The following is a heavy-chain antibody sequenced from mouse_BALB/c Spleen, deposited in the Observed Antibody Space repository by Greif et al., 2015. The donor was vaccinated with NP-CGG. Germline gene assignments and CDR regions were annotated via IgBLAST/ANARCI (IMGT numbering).Heavy chain of an antibody. CDR1: GYTFTDYY. J-gene: IGHJ4*01. D-gene: IGHD4-1*01. Sequence: VQLQQSGPELVKPGASVKISCKASGYTFTDYYIYWVKQKPGQGLEWIGWIYPGSGNTKYNEKFKGKATLTVDTSSSTAYMQLSSLTSEDTAVYFCARRTGTEAMDYWGQGTSVTVSS. CDR3: ARRTGTEAMDY. CDR2: IYPGSGNT. V-gene: IGHV1-84*02.